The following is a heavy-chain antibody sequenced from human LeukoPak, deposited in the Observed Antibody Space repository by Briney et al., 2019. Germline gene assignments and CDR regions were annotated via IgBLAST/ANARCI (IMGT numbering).Heavy chain of an antibody. Sequence: PSETLSLTCTVSGGSISSSSYYWGWIRQPPGKGLEWIGSIYYSGSTYYNPSLKSRVTISVDTSKNQFSLKLSSVTAADTAVYYCARVVSSSSWYMILGESLGSPVAATYYFDYWGQGTLVTVSS. V-gene: IGHV4-39*07. CDR1: GGSISSSSYY. D-gene: IGHD6-13*01. CDR2: IYYSGST. CDR3: ARVVSSSSWYMILGESLGSPVAATYYFDY. J-gene: IGHJ4*02.